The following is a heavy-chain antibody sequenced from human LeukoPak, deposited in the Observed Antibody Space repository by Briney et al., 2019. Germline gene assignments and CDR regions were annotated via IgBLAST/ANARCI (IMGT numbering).Heavy chain of an antibody. V-gene: IGHV3-30*18. Sequence: GGSLRLSCAASGFTVSSNYMSWVRQAPGKGLEWVAVISYDGNNKYYADSVKGRFTSSRDNSKNTLYLQMDNLRAEDTAVYYCAKYQRQWLPKGGFDYWGQGTLVTVSS. CDR3: AKYQRQWLPKGGFDY. J-gene: IGHJ4*02. D-gene: IGHD6-19*01. CDR1: GFTVSSNY. CDR2: ISYDGNNK.